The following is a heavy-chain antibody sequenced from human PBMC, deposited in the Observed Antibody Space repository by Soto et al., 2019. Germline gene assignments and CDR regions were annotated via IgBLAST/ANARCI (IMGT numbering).Heavy chain of an antibody. Sequence: QVQLVQSGAEVKKPGSSVKVSCKTSGVTFNTFAISWVRQAPGQGLEYMGGIIPVLGPANYAQRFQGRVTITADKSTSTAYFELSNLTSEDTAVYYCARAAKRYFDYWGQGTLVTVSS. V-gene: IGHV1-69*06. CDR3: ARAAKRYFDY. CDR1: GVTFNTFA. CDR2: IIPVLGPA. J-gene: IGHJ4*02.